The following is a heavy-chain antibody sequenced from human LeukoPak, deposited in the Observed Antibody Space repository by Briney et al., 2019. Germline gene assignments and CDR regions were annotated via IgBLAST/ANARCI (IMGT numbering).Heavy chain of an antibody. Sequence: PSETLSLTCTVSGDSISSYYWSWIRQPPGKGLEWIGYIYDSGSTNYNPSLKSRVTISVDTSKNQFSLKLSSVTAADTAVYYCASGGYSGYAFDYWGQGILVTVSS. V-gene: IGHV4-59*01. D-gene: IGHD5-12*01. CDR3: ASGGYSGYAFDY. CDR2: IYDSGST. J-gene: IGHJ4*02. CDR1: GDSISSYY.